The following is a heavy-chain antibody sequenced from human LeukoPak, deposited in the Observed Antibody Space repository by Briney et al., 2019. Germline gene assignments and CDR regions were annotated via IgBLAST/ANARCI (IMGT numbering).Heavy chain of an antibody. CDR2: IYYSGTT. CDR1: GGSISSYY. J-gene: IGHJ4*02. V-gene: IGHV4-59*12. D-gene: IGHD1-26*01. Sequence: SETLSLTCTVSGGSISSYYWSWIRQSPGKGLEWIGYIYYSGTTKYNPSLRSRVTISVDTSKNQFSLKLRSVTAADTAVYYCAREPTGSYSFDFWGQGTLVTVSS. CDR3: AREPTGSYSFDF.